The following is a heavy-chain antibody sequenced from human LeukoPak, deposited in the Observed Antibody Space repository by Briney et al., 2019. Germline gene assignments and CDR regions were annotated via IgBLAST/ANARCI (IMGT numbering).Heavy chain of an antibody. Sequence: ASVKVSCKASGYTFTSYYMHWVRQAPGQGLEWMGIINPSGGSTSYAQKFQGRVTMTRDTSTSTVYMELSSPRSEDTALYYCARESSVGATGVWGQGTLVTVSS. CDR2: INPSGGST. J-gene: IGHJ4*02. CDR3: ARESSVGATGV. CDR1: GYTFTSYY. V-gene: IGHV1-46*01. D-gene: IGHD1-26*01.